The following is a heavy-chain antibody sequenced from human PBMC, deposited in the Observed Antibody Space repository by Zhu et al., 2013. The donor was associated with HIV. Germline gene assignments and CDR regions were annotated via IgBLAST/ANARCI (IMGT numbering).Heavy chain of an antibody. J-gene: IGHJ4*01. CDR1: GGTFSSYT. V-gene: IGHV1-69*08. Sequence: QVQLVQSGAEVKKPGSSVKVSCKASGGTFSSYTISWVRQAPGQGLEWMGRIIPILGIANYAQKFQGRVTITADKSTSTAYMELSSLRSEDTAVYYCARDYCSSTSCHYYFDYWGRGTLVTVSS. CDR2: IIPILGIA. CDR3: ARDYCSSTSCHYYFDY. D-gene: IGHD2-2*01.